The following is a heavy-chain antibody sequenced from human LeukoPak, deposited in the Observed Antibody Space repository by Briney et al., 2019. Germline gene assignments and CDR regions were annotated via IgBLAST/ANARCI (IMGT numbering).Heavy chain of an antibody. CDR3: ARVSRSGSAMTYYYYMDV. CDR2: IYYSGST. V-gene: IGHV4-59*01. CDR1: GGSISSYY. Sequence: SETLSLTCTVSGGSISSYYWSWIRQPPGKGLEWIGYIYYSGSTNYNPSLKSRVTISADTSKNQFSLKLSSVTAADTAVYYCARVSRSGSAMTYYYYMDVWGKGTTVTVSS. D-gene: IGHD1-26*01. J-gene: IGHJ6*03.